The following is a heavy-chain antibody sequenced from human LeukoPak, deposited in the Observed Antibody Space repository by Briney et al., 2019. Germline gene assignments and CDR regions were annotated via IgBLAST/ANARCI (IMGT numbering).Heavy chain of an antibody. Sequence: GGSLRLSCAASGFTFSTYNMSWARQPRGKGLEWFSSITRSSASIYYADSVKGRYTISRDNAKNSLYLQMNSLRAEDTAVYYCARAYCGRAGFYSGEGGMDVWAKGTRSPSP. CDR2: ITRSSASI. J-gene: IGHJ6*02. V-gene: IGHV3-21*01. CDR1: GFTFSTYN. D-gene: IGHD2-21*01. CDR3: ARAYCGRAGFYSGEGGMDV.